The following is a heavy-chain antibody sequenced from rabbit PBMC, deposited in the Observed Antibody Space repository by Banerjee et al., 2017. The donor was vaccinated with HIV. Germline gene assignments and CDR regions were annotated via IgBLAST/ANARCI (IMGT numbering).Heavy chain of an antibody. V-gene: IGHV1S45*01. CDR2: INTISGDT. CDR1: GFSFSNGYV. Sequence: QEQLEESGGDLVKPEGSLTLTCTASGFSFSNGYVMCWVRQAPGKGLEWIACINTISGDTVYATWAKGRFTISKTSSTTVTLQMTSLTAADTATYFCMRYGTGWGDNLWGPGTLVTVS. D-gene: IGHD4-1*01. CDR3: MRYGTGWGDNL. J-gene: IGHJ4*01.